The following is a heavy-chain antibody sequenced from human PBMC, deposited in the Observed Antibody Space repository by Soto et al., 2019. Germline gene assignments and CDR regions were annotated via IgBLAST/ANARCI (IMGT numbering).Heavy chain of an antibody. D-gene: IGHD2-15*01. CDR2: ISGSGGST. Sequence: GGSLGLSCAASGFTFSSYAMGWVRQAPGKGLEWVSAISGSGGSTYYADSVKGRFTISRDNSKNTPYLQMNSLRAEDTAVYYCAILGYCSGGSCYGSYYYYGMDVWGQGTTVTVSS. J-gene: IGHJ6*02. V-gene: IGHV3-23*01. CDR3: AILGYCSGGSCYGSYYYYGMDV. CDR1: GFTFSSYA.